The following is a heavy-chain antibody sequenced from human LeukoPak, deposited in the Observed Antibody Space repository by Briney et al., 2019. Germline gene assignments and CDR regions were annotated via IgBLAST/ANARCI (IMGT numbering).Heavy chain of an antibody. J-gene: IGHJ4*02. CDR2: INHSGST. Sequence: SETLSLTCTVSGGSISSSSYYWSWIRQPPGKGLEWIGEINHSGSTNYNPSLKSRVTISVDTSKNQFSLKLSSVTAADTAVYYCARVDFRLAAAGDYWGQGTLVTVSS. D-gene: IGHD6-13*01. V-gene: IGHV4-39*07. CDR1: GGSISSSSYY. CDR3: ARVDFRLAAAGDY.